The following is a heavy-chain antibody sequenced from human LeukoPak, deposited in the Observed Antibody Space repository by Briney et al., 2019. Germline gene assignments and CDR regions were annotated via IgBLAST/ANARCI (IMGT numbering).Heavy chain of an antibody. CDR3: ASSSSGWYRFDY. CDR2: ISYDGSNK. CDR1: GFSFSSYG. D-gene: IGHD6-19*01. Sequence: GGSLRLSCAASGFSFSSYGMHWVRQAPGKGLEWVAVISYDGSNKYYADSVKGRFTISRDDSKNTLYLQMNSLRAEDTAVYYCASSSSGWYRFDYWGQGTLVTVSS. J-gene: IGHJ4*02. V-gene: IGHV3-30*19.